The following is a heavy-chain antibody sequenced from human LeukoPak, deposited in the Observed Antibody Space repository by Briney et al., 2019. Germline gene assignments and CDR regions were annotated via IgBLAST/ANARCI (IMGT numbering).Heavy chain of an antibody. CDR3: ARDSYCSGGSCYPNPFDY. CDR1: GFTFSSYW. J-gene: IGHJ4*02. CDR2: IKQDGSEK. V-gene: IGHV3-7*01. D-gene: IGHD2-15*01. Sequence: GGSLRLSCAASGFTFSSYWMSWVRQAPGKGLEWVANIKQDGSEKYYVDSVKGRFTISRDNAKNSLYLQMNSLRAEDTAVYYCARDSYCSGGSCYPNPFDYWGQGTLVTVSS.